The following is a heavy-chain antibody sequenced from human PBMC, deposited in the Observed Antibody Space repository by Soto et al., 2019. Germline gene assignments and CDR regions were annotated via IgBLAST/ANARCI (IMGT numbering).Heavy chain of an antibody. Sequence: GGSLRLSCAAPGFTFSSYDMHWVRQATGKGLEWVSAIGTAGDTYYPGSVKGRFTISRENAKNSLYLQMNSLRAEDTAVYYCARGYDILTGTTLFDYWGQGTLVTVSS. CDR3: ARGYDILTGTTLFDY. CDR2: IGTAGDT. J-gene: IGHJ4*02. CDR1: GFTFSSYD. D-gene: IGHD3-9*01. V-gene: IGHV3-13*01.